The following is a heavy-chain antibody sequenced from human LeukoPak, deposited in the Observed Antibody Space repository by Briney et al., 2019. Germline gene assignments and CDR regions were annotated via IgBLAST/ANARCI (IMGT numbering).Heavy chain of an antibody. CDR2: INGTSSET. D-gene: IGHD6-13*01. Sequence: HSGVSLRLSCAASGFIFNNFAMSWVRRAPGKGLEWVSSINGTSSETWHADSMKGRFTISRDNSKNTLYLQMNSLRAEDTAVYYCAKAHSSSWYYFDYWGQGTLVTVSS. V-gene: IGHV3-23*01. J-gene: IGHJ4*02. CDR3: AKAHSSSWYYFDY. CDR1: GFIFNNFA.